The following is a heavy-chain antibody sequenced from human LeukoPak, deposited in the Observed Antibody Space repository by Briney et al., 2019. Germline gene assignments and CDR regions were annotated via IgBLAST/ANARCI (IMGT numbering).Heavy chain of an antibody. Sequence: PSETLSLTCTVSGGSISSGGYYWSWIRQHPGKGLEWIGYIYYSGSTYYNPSLKSRVTISVDTSKNQSSLKLSSVTAADTAVYYCARAARDYDSSGYYYVGYYYYGMDVWGQGTTVTVSS. CDR1: GGSISSGGYY. D-gene: IGHD3-22*01. V-gene: IGHV4-31*03. CDR3: ARAARDYDSSGYYYVGYYYYGMDV. J-gene: IGHJ6*02. CDR2: IYYSGST.